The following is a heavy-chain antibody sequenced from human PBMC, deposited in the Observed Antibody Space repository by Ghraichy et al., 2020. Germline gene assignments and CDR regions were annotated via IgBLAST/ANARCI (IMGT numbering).Heavy chain of an antibody. CDR2: IYYSGST. CDR3: ARGAKDSSSWRGGWFDP. J-gene: IGHJ5*02. D-gene: IGHD6-13*01. CDR1: GGSISSGGYY. V-gene: IGHV4-31*03. Sequence: LRLSCTVSGGSISSGGYYWSWIRQHPGKGLEWIGYIYYSGSTYYNPSLKSRVTISVDTSKNQFSLKLSSVTAADTAVYYCARGAKDSSSWRGGWFDPWGQGTLVTVSS.